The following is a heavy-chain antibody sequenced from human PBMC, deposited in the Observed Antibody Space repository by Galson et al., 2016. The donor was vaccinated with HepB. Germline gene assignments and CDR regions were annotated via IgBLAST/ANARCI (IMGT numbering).Heavy chain of an antibody. D-gene: IGHD4-23*01. Sequence: SLRLSCAASGFIFSSFGMHWVRQAPGKGLEWVAVIWYDGSNKYYADSVKGRFTISRDNSKSTLYVQMNSLRVEDTAIYYCAKDRVSGGNSAVYYNYGMDVWGQGTTGTVSS. CDR3: AKDRVSGGNSAVYYNYGMDV. CDR1: GFIFSSFG. CDR2: IWYDGSNK. J-gene: IGHJ6*02. V-gene: IGHV3-33*06.